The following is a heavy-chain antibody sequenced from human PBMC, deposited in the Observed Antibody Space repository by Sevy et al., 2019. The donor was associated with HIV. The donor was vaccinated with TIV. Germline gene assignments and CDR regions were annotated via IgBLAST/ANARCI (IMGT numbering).Heavy chain of an antibody. CDR3: ARIPWPQLGRYFGMDV. J-gene: IGHJ6*02. CDR2: INYSGDVI. Sequence: GGSLRLSCAASGFTFSDYWMTWVRQAPGKGLESISCINYSGDVIHYTDSVKGRFTISRDNAKKSLSLEMNSLRADDPAIYYCARIPWPQLGRYFGMDVWGRGTTVTVSS. CDR1: GFTFSDYW. D-gene: IGHD1-1*01. V-gene: IGHV3-11*01.